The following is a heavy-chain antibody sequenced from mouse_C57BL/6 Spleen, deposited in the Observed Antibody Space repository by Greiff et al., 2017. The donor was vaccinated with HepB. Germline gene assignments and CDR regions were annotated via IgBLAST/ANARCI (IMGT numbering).Heavy chain of an antibody. D-gene: IGHD1-1*01. CDR1: GYTFTDYY. Sequence: EVQLQESGPELVKPGASVKISCKASGYTFTDYYMNWVKQSHGKSLEWIGDINPNNGGTSYNQKFKGKATLTVDKSSSTAYMELRSLTSEDSAVYYCANPGSKDWYFDVWGTGTTVTVSS. CDR2: INPNNGGT. CDR3: ANPGSKDWYFDV. J-gene: IGHJ1*03. V-gene: IGHV1-26*01.